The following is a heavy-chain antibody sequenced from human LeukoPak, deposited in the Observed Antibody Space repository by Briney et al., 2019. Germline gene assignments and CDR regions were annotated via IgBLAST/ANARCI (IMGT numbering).Heavy chain of an antibody. Sequence: GRSLRLSCAASGFTFSSYAMHWVRQAPGKGLEWVAVISYGGSNKYYADSVKGRFTISRDNSKNTLYLQMNSLRAEDTAVYYCAREGAVAGTFDYWGQGTLVTASS. CDR1: GFTFSSYA. CDR2: ISYGGSNK. D-gene: IGHD6-19*01. V-gene: IGHV3-30-3*01. J-gene: IGHJ4*02. CDR3: AREGAVAGTFDY.